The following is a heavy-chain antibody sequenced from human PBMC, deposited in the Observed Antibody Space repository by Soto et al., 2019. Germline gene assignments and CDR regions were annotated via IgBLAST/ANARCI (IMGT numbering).Heavy chain of an antibody. CDR1: GGSFSGYY. CDR2: INHSGST. V-gene: IGHV4-34*01. J-gene: IGHJ5*02. D-gene: IGHD2-15*01. Sequence: SETLSLTCAVYGGSFSGYYWSWIRQPPGKGLEWIGEINHSGSTNYNPSLKSRVTISVDTSKNQFSLKLSSVTAADTAVYYCARSSKLVVNLYNWFDPWGQGTLVTVSS. CDR3: ARSSKLVVNLYNWFDP.